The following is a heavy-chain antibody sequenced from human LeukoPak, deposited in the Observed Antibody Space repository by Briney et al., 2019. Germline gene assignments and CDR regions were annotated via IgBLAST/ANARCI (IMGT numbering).Heavy chain of an antibody. CDR3: ARGYCSSTSCYEGGYYFDY. CDR1: GGSVSSGSYY. CDR2: IYYSGST. J-gene: IGHJ4*02. Sequence: SETLSLTCTVSGGSVSSGSYYWSWIRQPPGKGLEWLGYIYYSGSTNYNPSLKSRVTISVDTSKNQFFLKLSSVTAADTAVYYCARGYCSSTSCYEGGYYFDYWGQGTLVTVSS. V-gene: IGHV4-61*01. D-gene: IGHD2-2*01.